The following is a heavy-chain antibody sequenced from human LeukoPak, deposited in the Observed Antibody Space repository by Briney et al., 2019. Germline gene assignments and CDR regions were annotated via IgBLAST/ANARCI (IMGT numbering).Heavy chain of an antibody. J-gene: IGHJ4*02. CDR3: AREHSGLEGYPDC. D-gene: IGHD6-25*01. Sequence: SETLSLTCIISGGSINSYYWSWIRQPAGRGLEWIGRIYASGKTNFNPSLKSRVIMPVDTSKNQFSLKLSSVTAADTAVYYCAREHSGLEGYPDCWGQGTLVTVSS. CDR1: GGSINSYY. CDR2: IYASGKT. V-gene: IGHV4-4*07.